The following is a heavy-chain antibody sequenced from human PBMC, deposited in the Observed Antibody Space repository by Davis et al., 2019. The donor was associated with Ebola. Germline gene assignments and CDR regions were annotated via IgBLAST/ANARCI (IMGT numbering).Heavy chain of an antibody. J-gene: IGHJ4*02. CDR3: AKDYGGPTGVYQFDY. Sequence: GESLKISCAASGFTFSSYSMNWVRQAPGKGLEWVSSISSSSSYIYYADSVKGRFTISRDNAKNSPYLQMNSLRAEDTAVYYCAKDYGGPTGVYQFDYWGQGALVTVSS. CDR1: GFTFSSYS. D-gene: IGHD2-2*01. CDR2: ISSSSSYI. V-gene: IGHV3-21*04.